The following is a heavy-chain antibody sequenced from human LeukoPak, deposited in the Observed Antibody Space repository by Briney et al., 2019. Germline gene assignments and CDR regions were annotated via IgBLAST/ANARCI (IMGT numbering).Heavy chain of an antibody. CDR1: GYSFTTYW. D-gene: IGHD6-13*01. V-gene: IGHV5-51*01. CDR2: IYPGDSDT. Sequence: GESLKISCKGSGYSFTTYWIAWVRQMPGKGLEWMGIIYPGDSDTRYSPSFQGQVTISADKSISTAYPQWSSLKASDTAVYFCARPLTGMAAVAYWGQGTLVTVSS. CDR3: ARPLTGMAAVAY. J-gene: IGHJ4*02.